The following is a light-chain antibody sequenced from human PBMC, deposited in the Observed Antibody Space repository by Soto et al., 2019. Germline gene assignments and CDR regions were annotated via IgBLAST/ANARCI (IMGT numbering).Light chain of an antibody. Sequence: DNQMTQSPSSLSAVVGERVTITCRASQPIRTWLAWCQEKPGKAPKLLIYDASSLEGGVPSRFSGSGSGTEFTLTISSLQPDDGITYYCPQYEYHRTTFGHGTKLDIK. CDR3: PQYEYHRTT. CDR1: QPIRTW. J-gene: IGKJ1*01. CDR2: DAS. V-gene: IGKV1-5*01.